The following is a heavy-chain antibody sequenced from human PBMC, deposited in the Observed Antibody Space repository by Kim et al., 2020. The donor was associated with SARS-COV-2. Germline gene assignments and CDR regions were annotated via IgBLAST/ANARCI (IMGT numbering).Heavy chain of an antibody. D-gene: IGHD5-18*01. Sequence: SETLSLTCAVSGGSISSGGYYCSWIRQHPGKGLEWIGYIYYSGSTYYNPSLKSRVTISVDKSKNQFSLKLSSVTAADTADYYCAREERGYSHGYSHYFD. CDR1: GGSISSGGYY. J-gene: IGHJ4*01. CDR2: IYYSGST. V-gene: IGHV4-31*11. CDR3: AREERGYSHGYSHYFD.